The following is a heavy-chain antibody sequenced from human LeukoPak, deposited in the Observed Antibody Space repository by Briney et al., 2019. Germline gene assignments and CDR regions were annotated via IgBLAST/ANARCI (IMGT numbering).Heavy chain of an antibody. Sequence: PSETLSLTCTVSGYSISSGYYWGWIRQPPGKGLEWIGRIFPGGNTYFNPSLKSRVAISVDSSKNQFSLTLSSMTAADTAVYYCAGNRDAYFLNAFDIWGQGTMVTVSS. V-gene: IGHV4-38-2*02. D-gene: IGHD5-24*01. CDR3: AGNRDAYFLNAFDI. CDR1: GYSISSGYY. CDR2: IFPGGNT. J-gene: IGHJ3*02.